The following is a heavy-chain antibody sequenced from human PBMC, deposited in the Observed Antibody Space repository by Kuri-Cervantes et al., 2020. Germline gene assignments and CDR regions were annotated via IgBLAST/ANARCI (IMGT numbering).Heavy chain of an antibody. CDR1: GFTFSSYE. V-gene: IGHV3-48*03. D-gene: IGHD6-19*01. CDR2: ISSSGSTI. Sequence: GESLKISCAASGFTFSSYEMNWVRQAPGKGPEWVSYISSSGSTIYYADSVKGRFTISRDNAKNSLFLQMNSLRAEDTAVFYCARGSGWLPDYWGQGTLVTVSS. J-gene: IGHJ4*02. CDR3: ARGSGWLPDY.